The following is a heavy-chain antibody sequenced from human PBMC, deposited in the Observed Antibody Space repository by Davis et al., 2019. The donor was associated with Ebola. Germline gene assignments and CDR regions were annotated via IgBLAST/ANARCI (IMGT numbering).Heavy chain of an antibody. Sequence: KVSCKGSGYSFTSYWIGWVRQMPGKGLEWMGIIYPGDSDTRYSPSFQGQVTISADKSISTAYLQWSSLKASDTAMYYCARRLAAAGHFHFDYWGQGTLVTVSS. CDR1: GYSFTSYW. D-gene: IGHD6-13*01. V-gene: IGHV5-51*01. CDR2: IYPGDSDT. J-gene: IGHJ4*02. CDR3: ARRLAAAGHFHFDY.